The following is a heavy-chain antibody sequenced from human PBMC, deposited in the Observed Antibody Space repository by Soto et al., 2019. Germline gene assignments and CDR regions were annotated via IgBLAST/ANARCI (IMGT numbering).Heavy chain of an antibody. V-gene: IGHV1-69*06. CDR2: IIPIFGTA. CDR1: GGTFSSYA. Sequence: QVQLVQSGAEVKKPGSSVKVSCKASGGTFSSYAISWVRQAPGQGLEWMGGIIPIFGTANYAQKFQGRVTINADKSTSTAYMELSSLRSEDTAVYYCAREGRAAAGNYYYYGMDVWGQGTTVTVSS. J-gene: IGHJ6*02. CDR3: AREGRAAAGNYYYYGMDV. D-gene: IGHD6-13*01.